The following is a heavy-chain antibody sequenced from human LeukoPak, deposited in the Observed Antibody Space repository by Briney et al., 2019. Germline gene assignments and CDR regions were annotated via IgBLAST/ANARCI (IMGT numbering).Heavy chain of an antibody. CDR1: GGTFSSYA. V-gene: IGHV1-69*13. CDR3: ARSGSWQQLVLGDY. CDR2: IIPIFGTA. J-gene: IGHJ4*02. D-gene: IGHD6-13*01. Sequence: SVKVSCKASGGTFSSYAISWVRQAPEQGLEWMGGIIPIFGTANYAQKFQGRVTITADESTSTAYMELSSLRSEDTAVYYCARSGSWQQLVLGDYWGQGTLVTVSS.